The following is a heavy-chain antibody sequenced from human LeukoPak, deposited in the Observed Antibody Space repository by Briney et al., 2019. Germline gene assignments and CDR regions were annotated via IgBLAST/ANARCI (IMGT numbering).Heavy chain of an antibody. D-gene: IGHD1-26*01. J-gene: IGHJ5*02. V-gene: IGHV3-53*01. Sequence: PGGSLRLSCAASGFTVSSNYMSWVRQAPGKGLEWVSVIYSGSSTYYADSVKGRFTISRDNSKNTLYLQMNSLRAEDTAVYYCARNNGGREVVGDWFDPWGQGTLVTVSS. CDR1: GFTVSSNY. CDR3: ARNNGGREVVGDWFDP. CDR2: IYSGSST.